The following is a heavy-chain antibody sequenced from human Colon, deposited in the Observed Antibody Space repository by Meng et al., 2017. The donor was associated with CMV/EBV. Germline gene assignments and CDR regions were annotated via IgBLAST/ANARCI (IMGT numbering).Heavy chain of an antibody. D-gene: IGHD3-3*01. V-gene: IGHV1-8*03. CDR3: ARGDFWSGYRD. CDR2: MNPNSGNT. J-gene: IGHJ4*02. Sequence: SCKASGYTFTSYDVNWVRQATGQGLEWMGWMNPNSGNTGYAQKFQGRVTITRNTSISTAYMELSSLRSEDTAVYYCARGDFWSGYRDWGQGTLVTVSS. CDR1: GYTFTSYD.